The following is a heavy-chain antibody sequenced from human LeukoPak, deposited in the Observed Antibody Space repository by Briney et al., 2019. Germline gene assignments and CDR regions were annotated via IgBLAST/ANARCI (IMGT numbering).Heavy chain of an antibody. J-gene: IGHJ6*02. CDR3: AKDPRPGIAAAGTYYYYGMDV. D-gene: IGHD6-13*01. CDR2: ISYDGSNK. V-gene: IGHV3-30*18. CDR1: GFTFSSYG. Sequence: GGSLRLSCAASGFTFSSYGMHWVRQAPGKGLEWVAVISYDGSNKYYADSVKGRFTISRDNSKNTLYLQMNSLRAEDTAVYYCAKDPRPGIAAAGTYYYYGMDVWGQGTTVTVSS.